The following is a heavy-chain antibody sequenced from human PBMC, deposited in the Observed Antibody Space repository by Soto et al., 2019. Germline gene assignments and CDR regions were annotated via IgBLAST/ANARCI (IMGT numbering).Heavy chain of an antibody. V-gene: IGHV1-2*04. CDR2: INPNSGGT. CDR1: GYTFTGYY. D-gene: IGHD6-13*01. Sequence: ASVKVSCKASGYTFTGYYMHWVRQAPGQGLEWMGWINPNSGGTNYAQKFQGWVTMTRDTSISTAYMELSRLRSDDTAVYYCARVGAAAGVAAFDIWGQGTMVTVSS. J-gene: IGHJ3*02. CDR3: ARVGAAAGVAAFDI.